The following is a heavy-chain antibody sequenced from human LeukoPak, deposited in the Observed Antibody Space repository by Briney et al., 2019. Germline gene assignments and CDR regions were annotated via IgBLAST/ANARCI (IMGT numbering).Heavy chain of an antibody. J-gene: IGHJ4*02. Sequence: AGTLRLSCAASGFTVSSNYMSWVRQAPGKGLEWVSVIYSGGSTYYADSVKGRFTISRHNSKNTLYLQMNSLRAEDTAVYYCAGHPNYYDSSGYYLDYWGQGTLVTVSS. CDR2: IYSGGST. CDR1: GFTVSSNY. CDR3: AGHPNYYDSSGYYLDY. V-gene: IGHV3-53*04. D-gene: IGHD3-22*01.